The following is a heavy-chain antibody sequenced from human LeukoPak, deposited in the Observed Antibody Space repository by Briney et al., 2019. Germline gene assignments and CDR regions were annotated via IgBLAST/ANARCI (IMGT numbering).Heavy chain of an antibody. CDR3: AKCSRSSCFAAGAFDC. D-gene: IGHD2-15*01. V-gene: IGHV3-23*01. CDR2: ISGSGDAT. Sequence: GGSLRLSCAASGFTFSSYAMAWVRQAPGKGLEWVSGISGSGDATWYADSVKGRFTISRDNSKNTVSLQMNSLRPEDTAIYYCAKCSRSSCFAAGAFDCWGQGTQVTGSS. J-gene: IGHJ4*02. CDR1: GFTFSSYA.